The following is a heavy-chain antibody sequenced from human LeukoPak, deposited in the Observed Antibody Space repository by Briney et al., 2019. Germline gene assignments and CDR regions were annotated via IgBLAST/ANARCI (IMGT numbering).Heavy chain of an antibody. V-gene: IGHV3-30*02. Sequence: GGSLRLSCAASGFTFSSYGMHWVRQAPGKGLEWVAFIQYDGSNKYYADSVKGRFTISRDNSKNTLYLQMNSLRAEDTAVYYCAKAREPEYAFDIWGQGTMVTVSS. CDR1: GFTFSSYG. J-gene: IGHJ3*02. D-gene: IGHD1-26*01. CDR3: AKAREPEYAFDI. CDR2: IQYDGSNK.